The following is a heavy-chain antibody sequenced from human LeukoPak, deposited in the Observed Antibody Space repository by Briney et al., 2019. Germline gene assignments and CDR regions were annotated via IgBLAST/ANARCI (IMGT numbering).Heavy chain of an antibody. CDR3: ARGQRAPYYGMDV. CDR1: GFTFSSYS. Sequence: GGSLRLSCAASGFTFSSYSMNWVRQAPGKGLEWVSVIYSGGSTHYADSVKGRFTISRDNSKNTLYIQMNSLRAEDTAVYYCARGQRAPYYGMDVWGRGTTVTVSS. V-gene: IGHV3-53*01. J-gene: IGHJ6*02. CDR2: IYSGGST.